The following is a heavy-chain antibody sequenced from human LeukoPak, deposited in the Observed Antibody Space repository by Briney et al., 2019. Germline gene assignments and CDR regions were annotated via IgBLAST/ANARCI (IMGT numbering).Heavy chain of an antibody. CDR2: IYHSGST. V-gene: IGHV4-4*02. CDR3: TRARRVYYSMDV. Sequence: PSGTLSLTCAVSGGSISSSSWWSWVRQPPGKGLEWIGEIYHSGSTNYNPSLKSRVTISVDKSKNHFSLNLSSVTAADTAVYYCTRARRVYYSMDVWGQGTTVTVSS. J-gene: IGHJ6*02. CDR1: GGSISSSSW.